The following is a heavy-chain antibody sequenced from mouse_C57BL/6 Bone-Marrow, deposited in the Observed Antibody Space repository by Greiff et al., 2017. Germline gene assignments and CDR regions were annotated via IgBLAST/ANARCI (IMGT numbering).Heavy chain of an antibody. CDR1: GYAFSSSW. CDR2: IYPGDGDT. V-gene: IGHV1-82*01. J-gene: IGHJ3*01. Sequence: QVQLQQSGPELVKPGASVKISCKASGYAFSSSWMNWVKQRPGKGLEWIGRIYPGDGDTNYNGKFKGKATLTADKSSSTAYMQLSSLTSEDSAVYFCARCPLTGTGGFAYWGQGTLVTVSA. CDR3: ARCPLTGTGGFAY. D-gene: IGHD4-1*01.